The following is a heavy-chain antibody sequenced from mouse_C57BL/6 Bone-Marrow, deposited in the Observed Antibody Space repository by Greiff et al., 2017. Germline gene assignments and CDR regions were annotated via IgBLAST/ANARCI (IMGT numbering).Heavy chain of an antibody. CDR2: IDPSDSET. CDR1: GYTFTSYW. Sequence: QVQLKQPGAELVRPGSSVKLSCKASGYTFTSYWMHWVKQRPIQGLEWIGNIDPSDSETHYNQKFKDKATLTVDESSSTAYMQLSSLTSEDSAVYYCATDSSGYGFAYWGQGTLVTVSA. J-gene: IGHJ3*01. D-gene: IGHD3-2*02. CDR3: ATDSSGYGFAY. V-gene: IGHV1-52*01.